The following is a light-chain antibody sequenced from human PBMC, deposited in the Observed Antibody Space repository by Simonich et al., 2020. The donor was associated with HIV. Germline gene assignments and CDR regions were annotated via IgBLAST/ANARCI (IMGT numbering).Light chain of an antibody. CDR1: SSDVGSHNL. V-gene: IGLV2-14*02. Sequence: QSALTQPASVSGSPGQSITISCTGTSSDVGSHNLVSWYQQHPGKAPKLMIYEGSKRPSGVSNRFSGSKSGNTASLTISGLQAEDEADYYCNSYSSSSTVIFGGGTWLTVL. CDR2: EGS. CDR3: NSYSSSSTVI. J-gene: IGLJ2*01.